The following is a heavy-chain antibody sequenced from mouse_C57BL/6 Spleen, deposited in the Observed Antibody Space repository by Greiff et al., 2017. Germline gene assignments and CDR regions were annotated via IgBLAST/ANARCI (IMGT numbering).Heavy chain of an antibody. CDR2: IDPETGGT. CDR1: GYTFTDYE. Sequence: VQLQQSGAELVRPGASVTLSCKASGYTFTDYEMHWVKQTPVHGLEWIGAIDPETGGTAYNQKFKGKAILTADKSSSTAYMELRSLTSEDSAVYYCTRKEGRHGAMDYWGQGTSVTVSS. CDR3: TRKEGRHGAMDY. V-gene: IGHV1-15*01. J-gene: IGHJ4*01. D-gene: IGHD3-2*01.